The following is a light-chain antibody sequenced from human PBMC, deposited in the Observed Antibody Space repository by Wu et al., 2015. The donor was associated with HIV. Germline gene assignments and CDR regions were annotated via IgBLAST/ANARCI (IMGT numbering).Light chain of an antibody. CDR1: QSISSW. J-gene: IGKJ2*01. Sequence: DIQMTQSPSTLSASVGDRVTITCRASQSISSWLAWYQQKPGKAPKLLIYKASSLESGVPSRFSGSGSGTEFTLTISSLQPDDFATYYCQQYNSYSQVYTFGQGTKLEIK. CDR2: KAS. V-gene: IGKV1-5*03. CDR3: QQYNSYSQVYT.